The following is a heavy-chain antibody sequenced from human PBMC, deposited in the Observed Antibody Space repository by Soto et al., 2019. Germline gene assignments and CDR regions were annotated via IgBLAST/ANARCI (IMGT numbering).Heavy chain of an antibody. J-gene: IGHJ4*02. CDR3: ARHAAPVTTRDTGFDY. CDR1: GGSISSSSDS. V-gene: IGHV4-39*01. CDR2: IDYTGNT. Sequence: QLQLQESGPGLVKPSETRSLTCTVSGGSISSSSDSWGWIRQPPGKGLEWIGRIDYTGNTFYNPSLKGRVTIAADTSKNHFSLKLSSGTAADTAVFYCARHAAPVTTRDTGFDYWGQGTLVADSS. D-gene: IGHD4-17*01.